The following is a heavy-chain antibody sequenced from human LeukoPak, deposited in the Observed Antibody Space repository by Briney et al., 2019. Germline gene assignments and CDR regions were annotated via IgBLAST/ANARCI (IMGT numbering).Heavy chain of an antibody. CDR3: ARLRRNSDKSGFYYYYDY. CDR1: GLTFSSLS. V-gene: IGHV3-21*06. Sequence: GGSLRLSCAASGLTFSSLSFNWVRQGPGKGLERVSSINIDSSYIYYADSVRGRFTISRDNAKNSLYLQMNSLRAEDTGVYYCARLRRNSDKSGFYYYYDYWGQGTLVTVSS. J-gene: IGHJ4*02. D-gene: IGHD3-22*01. CDR2: INIDSSYI.